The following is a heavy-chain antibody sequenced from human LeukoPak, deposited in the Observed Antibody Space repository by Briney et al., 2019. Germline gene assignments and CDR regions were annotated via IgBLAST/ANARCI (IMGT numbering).Heavy chain of an antibody. V-gene: IGHV1-46*01. J-gene: IGHJ3*02. CDR1: GYTFTSYY. Sequence: GASVKVSCKASGYTFTSYYMHWVRQAPGQGLEWMGLINPSGGSTSYAQKFQGRVTMTRDTSTSTVYMELSSLRSEDTAVYYCGRSEDGYNGLDIWGQGTMVTVSS. CDR2: INPSGGST. CDR3: GRSEDGYNGLDI. D-gene: IGHD5-24*01.